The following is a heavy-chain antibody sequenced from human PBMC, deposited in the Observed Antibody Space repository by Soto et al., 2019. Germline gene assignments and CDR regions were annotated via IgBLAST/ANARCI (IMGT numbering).Heavy chain of an antibody. V-gene: IGHV3-9*01. Sequence: GGSLRLSCAASGFTFDDYAMHWVRQAPGKGLEWVSGISWNSGSIGYADSVKGRFTISRDNAKNSLYLQMNSLRAEDTALYYCAKGYYYGPLDYWGQGTLVTVSS. CDR2: ISWNSGSI. CDR3: AKGYYYGPLDY. J-gene: IGHJ4*02. CDR1: GFTFDDYA. D-gene: IGHD3-10*01.